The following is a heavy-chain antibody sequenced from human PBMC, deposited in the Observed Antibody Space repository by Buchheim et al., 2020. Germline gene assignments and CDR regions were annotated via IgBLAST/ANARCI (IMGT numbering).Heavy chain of an antibody. Sequence: QVQLVQSGAEVKKPGASVKVSCKASGYTFTGYYMHWVRQAPGQGLEWMGRINPNSGGTNYAQKFQGRVTMTRDTSISTAYLELSRLRSYDTAVYYCAREEKSIITGTPRNYGMDVWGQGTT. D-gene: IGHD1-20*01. J-gene: IGHJ6*02. CDR1: GYTFTGYY. CDR2: INPNSGGT. V-gene: IGHV1-2*06. CDR3: AREEKSIITGTPRNYGMDV.